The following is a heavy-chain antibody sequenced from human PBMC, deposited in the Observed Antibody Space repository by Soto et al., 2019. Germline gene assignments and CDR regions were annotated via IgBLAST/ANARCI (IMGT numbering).Heavy chain of an antibody. J-gene: IGHJ4*02. CDR1: GGTFSSYT. V-gene: IGHV1-69*02. CDR3: ATLYGGSSVSVAFDY. Sequence: QVQLVQSGAEVKKPGSSVKVSCKASGGTFSSYTISWVRQAPGQGLEWMGKIIPILGVTDYAQKFQSRVTMTADESTSPAYLELSSLRSEDTAVYYCATLYGGSSVSVAFDYWGQGTLVTVSS. D-gene: IGHD2-15*01. CDR2: IIPILGVT.